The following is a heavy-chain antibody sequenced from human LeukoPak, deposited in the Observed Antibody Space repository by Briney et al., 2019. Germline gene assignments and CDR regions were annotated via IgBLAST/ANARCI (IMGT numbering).Heavy chain of an antibody. CDR1: GGTFSSYA. Sequence: SVKVSCKTSGGTFSSYAISWVRQAPGQGLEWMGRIIPILGIANYAQKFQGRVTITADKSTSTAYMELSSLRSEDTAVYYCATGTRYCSSTSCLTYYYDSSGYYTDYWGQGTLVTVSS. D-gene: IGHD3-22*01. J-gene: IGHJ4*02. V-gene: IGHV1-69*04. CDR2: IIPILGIA. CDR3: ATGTRYCSSTSCLTYYYDSSGYYTDY.